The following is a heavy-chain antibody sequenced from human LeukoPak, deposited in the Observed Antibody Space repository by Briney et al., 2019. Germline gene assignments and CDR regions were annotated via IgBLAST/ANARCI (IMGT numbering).Heavy chain of an antibody. D-gene: IGHD2-15*01. Sequence: GGSLRLSCAASGFTFSSYSMNWVRQAPGKGLEWVSYISSSSSTIYYADSVKGRFTISRDNSKDTLYLQMNNVRPEDTSVYYCAKGVVVMPATRIDSWGQGTLVIVSS. CDR3: AKGVVVMPATRIDS. CDR1: GFTFSSYS. V-gene: IGHV3-48*01. CDR2: ISSSSSTI. J-gene: IGHJ5*01.